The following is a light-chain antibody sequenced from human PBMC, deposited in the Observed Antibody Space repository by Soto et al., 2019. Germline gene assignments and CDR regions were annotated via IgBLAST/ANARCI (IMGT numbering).Light chain of an antibody. CDR1: QILAGT. CDR3: QQYDDWPRT. J-gene: IGKJ5*01. CDR2: GAS. V-gene: IGKV3-15*01. Sequence: EVVMTQSPATLSVSPGERATLSCRASQILAGTLAWYQQKPGQAPRLLIYGASTRATGVPARFSGSGSGTEFTLTISSLQSEEFAVYYCQQYDDWPRTFGQGTRLEIK.